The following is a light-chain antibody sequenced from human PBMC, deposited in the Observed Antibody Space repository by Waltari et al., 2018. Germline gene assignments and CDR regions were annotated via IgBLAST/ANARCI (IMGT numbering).Light chain of an antibody. CDR2: GAS. V-gene: IGKV3-15*01. CDR1: QSVRSN. CDR3: QHYNSRPLT. Sequence: EIVMTQSPATLSVFPGERATLSCRASQSVRSNLAWYQQRPGRAPRLLIYGASTRATGIPARFSGSGSGTDFTLTISSLQSEDFAVYYCQHYNSRPLTFGGGTKVEMK. J-gene: IGKJ4*01.